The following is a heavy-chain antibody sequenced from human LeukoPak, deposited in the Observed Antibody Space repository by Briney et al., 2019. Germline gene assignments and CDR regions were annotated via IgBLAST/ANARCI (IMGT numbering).Heavy chain of an antibody. J-gene: IGHJ4*02. Sequence: GGSLRLSCAASGFTFSSYWMSWVRQAPGKGLEWVSAISGGGGSTYYADSVKGRFTISRDNSKNTLYLQMNSLRAEDTAVYYCAKDRRVGATTWYFDYWGQGTLVTVSS. CDR3: AKDRRVGATTWYFDY. D-gene: IGHD1-26*01. V-gene: IGHV3-23*01. CDR2: ISGGGGST. CDR1: GFTFSSYW.